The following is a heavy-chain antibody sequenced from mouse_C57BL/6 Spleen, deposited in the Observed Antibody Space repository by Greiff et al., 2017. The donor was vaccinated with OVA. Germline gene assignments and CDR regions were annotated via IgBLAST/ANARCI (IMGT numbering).Heavy chain of an antibody. CDR2: INPNNGGT. CDR1: GYTFTDYN. Sequence: VQLQQSGPELVKPGASVKMSCKASGYTFTDYNMHWVKQSHGKSLEWIGYINPNNGGTSYNQKFKGKATLTVNKSSSTAYMELRSLTSEDSAVYYCARDYYGSGYGFAYWGQGTLVTVSA. D-gene: IGHD1-1*01. V-gene: IGHV1-22*01. CDR3: ARDYYGSGYGFAY. J-gene: IGHJ3*01.